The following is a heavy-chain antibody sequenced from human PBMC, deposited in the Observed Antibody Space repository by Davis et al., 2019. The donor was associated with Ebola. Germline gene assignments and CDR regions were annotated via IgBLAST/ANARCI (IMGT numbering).Heavy chain of an antibody. CDR1: GVSISSYY. Sequence: MPSETLSLTCTVSGVSISSYYWSWIRQPPGKGLEWIGYTYYSGSTNYTPSLKSRVTISVDTSKNQFSLKLSSVTAADTAVYYCARDRDSTAPPYYYYYMDVWGKGTTVTVSS. V-gene: IGHV4-59*01. D-gene: IGHD6-13*01. CDR3: ARDRDSTAPPYYYYYMDV. J-gene: IGHJ6*03. CDR2: TYYSGST.